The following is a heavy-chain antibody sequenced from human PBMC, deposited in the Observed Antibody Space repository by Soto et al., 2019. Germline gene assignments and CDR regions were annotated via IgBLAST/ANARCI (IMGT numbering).Heavy chain of an antibody. V-gene: IGHV3-30*04. J-gene: IGHJ6*02. CDR1: GFTFSYYA. CDR3: VRDNGAAPAGMDL. D-gene: IGHD6-6*01. Sequence: QEQLAESGGGVVQPGRSLRLSCGASGFTFSYYAMHWVRQAPSKGLEWLAVIPSDGRNKNHADSVKGRFTISRDNSMSTLFLQMNSLRDEDTAVYYCVRDNGAAPAGMDLWGQGTTVIVSS. CDR2: IPSDGRNK.